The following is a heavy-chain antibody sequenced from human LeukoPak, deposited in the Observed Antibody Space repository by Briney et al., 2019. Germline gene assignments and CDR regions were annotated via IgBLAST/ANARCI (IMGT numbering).Heavy chain of an antibody. CDR3: ARDPGVGGATAFDI. CDR1: GGTFSSYA. D-gene: IGHD1-26*01. Sequence: ASVKVSCKASGGTFSSYAISWVRQAPGQGLEWMGIINPSGGSTSYAQKFQGRVTMTRDTSTSTVYMELSSLRSEDTAVYYCARDPGVGGATAFDIWGQGTMVTVSS. CDR2: INPSGGST. V-gene: IGHV1-46*01. J-gene: IGHJ3*02.